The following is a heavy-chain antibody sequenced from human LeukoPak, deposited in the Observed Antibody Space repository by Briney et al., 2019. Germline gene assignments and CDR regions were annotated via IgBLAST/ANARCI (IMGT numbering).Heavy chain of an antibody. D-gene: IGHD6-19*01. J-gene: IGHJ4*02. CDR1: GYTFTKYG. CDR2: ISTDNSNR. V-gene: IGHV1-18*01. Sequence: ASVKVSCKASGYTFTKYGITWVRQAPGQGLEWMGWISTDNSNRNYAQKLQGRVTMTTDTSTSTAYMELRSLISDDTAVYYCAIQRLAKRSYYFDYWGQGTLVTVSS. CDR3: AIQRLAKRSYYFDY.